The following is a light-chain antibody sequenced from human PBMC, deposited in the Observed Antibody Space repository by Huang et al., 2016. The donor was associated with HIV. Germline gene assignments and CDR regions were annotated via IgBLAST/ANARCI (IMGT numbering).Light chain of an antibody. CDR3: QKYFSTPLT. J-gene: IGKJ4*01. Sequence: IVVTQSPDSLAVSLGERAAINCKSSQSLLYSSNNNNYFAWYQQKPGQSPALLIYWASTRAPGVPDRFNGSGSGTDFTLTINSLQTEDVALYYCQKYFSTPLTFGGGTKVDIK. V-gene: IGKV4-1*01. CDR1: QSLLYSSNNNNY. CDR2: WAS.